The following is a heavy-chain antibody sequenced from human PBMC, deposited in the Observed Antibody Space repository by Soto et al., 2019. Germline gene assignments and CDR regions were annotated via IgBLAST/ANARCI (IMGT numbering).Heavy chain of an antibody. V-gene: IGHV3-9*01. J-gene: IGHJ5*02. CDR3: ATNRDLGKCGNNCPGNSQFDH. Sequence: EAQMVESGGGLVQPGGSLRLSCTASGFTFDDYAMHWVRQGPGKGLEWVSGISWNSANIFYADSVKGRFTISRDNAKNAFSLQMNILRAEDTALYYCATNRDLGKCGNNCPGNSQFDHWGQGTLVTVSA. CDR2: ISWNSANI. D-gene: IGHD1-20*01. CDR1: GFTFDDYA.